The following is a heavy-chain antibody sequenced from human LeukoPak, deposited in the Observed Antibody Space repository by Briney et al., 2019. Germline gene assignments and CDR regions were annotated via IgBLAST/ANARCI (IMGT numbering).Heavy chain of an antibody. J-gene: IGHJ5*02. CDR3: ARDRGLGYCSGGSCPNWFDP. Sequence: GASVKVSCKTSGYSFTNYDISWVRQAPGQGLEWMGWISAHQNNTTYAQKFQGRVTITADKSTSTAYMELSSLRSEDTAVYYCARDRGLGYCSGGSCPNWFDPWGQGTLVTVSS. V-gene: IGHV1-18*01. CDR1: GYSFTNYD. CDR2: ISAHQNNT. D-gene: IGHD2-15*01.